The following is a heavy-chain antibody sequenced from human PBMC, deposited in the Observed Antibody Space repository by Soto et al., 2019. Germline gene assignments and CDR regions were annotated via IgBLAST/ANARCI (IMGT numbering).Heavy chain of an antibody. J-gene: IGHJ4*02. Sequence: GEALKISCKGSGYNFAGYWIACVRQMPGKGLELMVLIYPSDSDTRYRPSFQGQVTISADKSISSAYLQWSSLRASDTAMYYCARGGVSTRPFAYSAQGTPVTVSS. V-gene: IGHV5-51*01. CDR1: GYNFAGYW. D-gene: IGHD1-1*01. CDR2: IYPSDSDT. CDR3: ARGGVSTRPFAY.